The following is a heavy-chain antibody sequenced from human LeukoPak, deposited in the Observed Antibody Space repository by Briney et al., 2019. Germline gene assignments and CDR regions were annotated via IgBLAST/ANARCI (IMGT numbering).Heavy chain of an antibody. J-gene: IGHJ5*02. D-gene: IGHD2-15*01. CDR2: ISSSGSAI. CDR3: ASKGGFDG. V-gene: IGHV3-48*03. Sequence: GGSLRLSCAACGFSFSSYEMNWVRQAPGKGLEWVSYISSSGSAIFYADSVKGRFTISRDNAKNSLFLQMNSLRAEDTAFYYCASKGGFDGWGQGTLVTVSS. CDR1: GFSFSSYE.